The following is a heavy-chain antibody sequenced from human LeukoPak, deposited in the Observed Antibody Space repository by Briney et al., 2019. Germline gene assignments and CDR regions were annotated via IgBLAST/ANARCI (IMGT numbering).Heavy chain of an antibody. V-gene: IGHV4-30-4*08. J-gene: IGHJ4*02. D-gene: IGHD3-22*01. Sequence: PSQTLSLTCTVSGGSISSGDYYWNWIRQPPGKGLEWIGYIYYGGSTYYNPSLESRITMSVDTSKNQFPLKLSSVTAADTAVYYCAREETSYYDSSGSLVYWGQGTLVTVSS. CDR3: AREETSYYDSSGSLVY. CDR1: GGSISSGDYY. CDR2: IYYGGST.